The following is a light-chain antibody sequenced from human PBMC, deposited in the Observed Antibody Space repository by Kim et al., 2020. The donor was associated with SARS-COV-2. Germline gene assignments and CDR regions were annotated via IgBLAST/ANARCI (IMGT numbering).Light chain of an antibody. CDR2: GAS. J-gene: IGKJ1*01. V-gene: IGKV3-20*01. CDR1: QSVNNNY. Sequence: EVVLTQSPGTLSLSPGERATLSCRASQSVNNNYLAWYQQKPGQAPRLLIYGASSRATVIPARFSGGGSGTDFTLTISRLEPEDFAVYYCEQYGISPRTFGQGTKVDIK. CDR3: EQYGISPRT.